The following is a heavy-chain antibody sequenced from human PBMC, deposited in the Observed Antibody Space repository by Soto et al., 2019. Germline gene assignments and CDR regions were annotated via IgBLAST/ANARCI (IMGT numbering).Heavy chain of an antibody. V-gene: IGHV1-18*01. CDR1: GYTFTSYG. J-gene: IGHJ5*02. Sequence: ASVKVSCKASGYTFTSYGISWVRQAPGQGLEWMGWISAYNGNTNYAQKLQGRVTMTTDTSTSTAYMELRSLRSDDTAVYYCARKTIPGYSSGWYAERYNWFDPWGQGTLVTVSS. CDR2: ISAYNGNT. CDR3: ARKTIPGYSSGWYAERYNWFDP. D-gene: IGHD6-19*01.